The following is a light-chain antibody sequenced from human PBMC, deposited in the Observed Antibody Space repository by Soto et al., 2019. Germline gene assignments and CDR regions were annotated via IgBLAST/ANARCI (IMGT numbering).Light chain of an antibody. CDR1: QSINIY. J-gene: IGKJ2*01. CDR3: QQSYRSPYT. V-gene: IGKV1-39*01. Sequence: DIQLTQSPSSLSASVGDRVTVTCRTSQSINIYLNWYQQKPGKAPTLLIYGASSLQSGVPSRFSGGGSLTDFTLTISSLQTEDFATYYCQQSYRSPYTFGQGTKLEI. CDR2: GAS.